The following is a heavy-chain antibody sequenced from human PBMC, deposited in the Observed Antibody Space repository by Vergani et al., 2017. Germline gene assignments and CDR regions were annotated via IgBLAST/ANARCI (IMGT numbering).Heavy chain of an antibody. Sequence: EVQLLESGGGLVQPGGSLRLSCAASGFTFSSYAMSWVRQAPGKGLEWVSAISGSGGSTYYADSVKGRFTISRDNSKNTLYLQMNSLRAEDTAVYYCAKEGTGTDPDSYYYYYYYMDVWGKGTTVTVSS. CDR2: ISGSGGST. CDR1: GFTFSSYA. CDR3: AKEGTGTDPDSYYYYYYYMDV. D-gene: IGHD1-7*01. V-gene: IGHV3-23*01. J-gene: IGHJ6*03.